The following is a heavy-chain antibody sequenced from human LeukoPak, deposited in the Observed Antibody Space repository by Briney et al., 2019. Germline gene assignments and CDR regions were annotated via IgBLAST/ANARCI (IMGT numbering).Heavy chain of an antibody. CDR2: ISSSGSTI. J-gene: IGHJ4*02. CDR1: GFTFSSYE. D-gene: IGHD5-24*01. CDR3: ARTVEMATTRPQYFDY. Sequence: GGSLRLSCAASGFTFSSYEMNWVRQAPGKGLEWVSYISSSGSTIYYADSVKGRFTISRDNAKNSLYLQMNSLRAEDTAVYYCARTVEMATTRPQYFDYWGQGTLVTVSS. V-gene: IGHV3-48*03.